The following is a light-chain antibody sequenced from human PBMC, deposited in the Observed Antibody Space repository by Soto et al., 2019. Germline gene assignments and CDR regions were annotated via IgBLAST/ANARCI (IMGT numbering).Light chain of an antibody. J-gene: IGLJ1*01. V-gene: IGLV2-14*01. CDR1: SSDVGGYNY. CDR2: EVS. Sequence: QAVLTQPASVSGSPGQSITISCTGTSSDVGGYNYVSWYQQHPGKAPKLMIYEVSNRPSGVSNRFSRSKSGNTASLTISGLQAEDEADYYCSSYTSSSTYVFGTGTKLTVL. CDR3: SSYTSSSTYV.